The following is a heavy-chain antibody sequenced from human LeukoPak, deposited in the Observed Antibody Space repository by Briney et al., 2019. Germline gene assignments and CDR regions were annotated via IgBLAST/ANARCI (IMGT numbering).Heavy chain of an antibody. CDR2: ITHSGST. Sequence: SETLSLTCAVSGGSFRDYYWTWVRPPPGKGLEWIGEITHSGSTTYNSSLKSRLSISVDTSNNQFYLRLSSVTAADTAIYYCARGLPGTIDYWGQGTLVIVSS. CDR1: GGSFRDYY. V-gene: IGHV4-34*01. CDR3: ARGLPGTIDY. J-gene: IGHJ4*02.